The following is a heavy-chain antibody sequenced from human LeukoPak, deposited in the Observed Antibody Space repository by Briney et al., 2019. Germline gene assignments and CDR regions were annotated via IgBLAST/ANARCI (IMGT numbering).Heavy chain of an antibody. D-gene: IGHD3-10*01. J-gene: IGHJ5*02. Sequence: SETLSLTCTVSGGSISSYYWSWIRQPAGKGPEWIGRIYTSGSTNYNPSLKSRVTMSVDTSKNQFSLKLSSVTAADTAVYYCAREVVHYYGSGSYPGWFDPWGQGTLVTVSS. CDR1: GGSISSYY. V-gene: IGHV4-4*07. CDR2: IYTSGST. CDR3: AREVVHYYGSGSYPGWFDP.